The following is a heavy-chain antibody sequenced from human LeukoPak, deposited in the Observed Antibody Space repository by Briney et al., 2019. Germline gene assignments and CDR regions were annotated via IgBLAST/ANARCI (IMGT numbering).Heavy chain of an antibody. J-gene: IGHJ4*02. CDR3: VRDTSTVQTYFDY. CDR1: GGTFSSYA. CDR2: IIPIFGIA. Sequence: SVKVSCKASGGTFSSYAISWVRQAPGQGLEWMGRIIPIFGIANYAQKFQGRVTITADKSTSTAYMELSSLRSEDTAVYYCVRDTSTVQTYFDYWGQGTLVTVSS. D-gene: IGHD1-1*01. V-gene: IGHV1-69*04.